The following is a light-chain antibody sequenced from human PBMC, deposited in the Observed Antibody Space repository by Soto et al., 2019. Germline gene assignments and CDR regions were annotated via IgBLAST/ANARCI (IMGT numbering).Light chain of an antibody. V-gene: IGKV3-20*01. CDR3: QQYGSSPMYT. CDR2: GAS. CDR1: QSLSSNS. J-gene: IGKJ2*01. Sequence: EIVLTQSPGTLSLSPGERATLSCRASQSLSSNSLAWYQHKPGQAPRLLIYGASSRATGIPDRFSGSGSGTDFTLTISRLEPEDLAVYYCQQYGSSPMYTFGQGTKLQIK.